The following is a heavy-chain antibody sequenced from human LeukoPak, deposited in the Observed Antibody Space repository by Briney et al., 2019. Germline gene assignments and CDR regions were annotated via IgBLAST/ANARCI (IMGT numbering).Heavy chain of an antibody. Sequence: PSETLSLTCAVYGGSFSGYYWSWIRQPPGKGLEWIGEINHSGSTNYNPSLKSRVTISVDTSKNQFSLKLSSVTAADTAVYYCARAQPLYYDFWSGYYPPFDYWGQGTLVTVSS. CDR2: INHSGST. CDR3: ARAQPLYYDFWSGYYPPFDY. V-gene: IGHV4-34*01. D-gene: IGHD3-3*01. CDR1: GGSFSGYY. J-gene: IGHJ4*02.